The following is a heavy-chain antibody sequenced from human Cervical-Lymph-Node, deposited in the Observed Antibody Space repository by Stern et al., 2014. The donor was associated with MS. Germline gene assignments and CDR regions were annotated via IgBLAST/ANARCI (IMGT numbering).Heavy chain of an antibody. CDR2: ILPIIGLA. D-gene: IGHD4-17*01. Sequence: QVQLVQSGAEVKKPGSSVNVSCQASGGKFSSSFAVSWVRQAPRQGLEWMGRILPIIGLANYAQKFETRLTITADRSTSTVYMALSSLTSDDTALYYCARGIVTNRPASTLHNLFDPWGQGTLVTVSS. V-gene: IGHV1-69*04. CDR3: ARGIVTNRPASTLHNLFDP. CDR1: GGKFSSSFA. J-gene: IGHJ5*02.